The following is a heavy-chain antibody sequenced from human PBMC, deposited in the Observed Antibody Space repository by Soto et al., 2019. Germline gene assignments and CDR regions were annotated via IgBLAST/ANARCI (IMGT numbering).Heavy chain of an antibody. V-gene: IGHV4-59*08. CDR2: IYYSGSN. Sequence: QVQLQESGPGLVKPSETLSLTCTVAGGSISSYYWSWIRQPPGKGLEWIGYIYYSGSNNYNPSLKSRVTISVDTSKTQFALKLSSVTAADPAVYYCARRWGSAADYWGQGTLVTVSS. CDR3: ARRWGSAADY. D-gene: IGHD2-15*01. CDR1: GGSISSYY. J-gene: IGHJ4*02.